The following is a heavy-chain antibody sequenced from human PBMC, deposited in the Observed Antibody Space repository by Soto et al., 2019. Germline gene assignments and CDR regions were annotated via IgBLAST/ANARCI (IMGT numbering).Heavy chain of an antibody. V-gene: IGHV3-53*02. J-gene: IGHJ6*02. CDR1: GFTVSSNY. CDR2: IYSGGST. Sequence: EVQLVETGGGLIQPGGSLRLSCAASGFTVSSNYMSWVRQAPGKGLEWVSVIYSGGSTYYADSVKGRFTISRDNSKNTLYLQMNSLRAEDTAVYYCARGGKQWLDYYYGMDVWGQGTMVTVSS. CDR3: ARGGKQWLDYYYGMDV. D-gene: IGHD6-19*01.